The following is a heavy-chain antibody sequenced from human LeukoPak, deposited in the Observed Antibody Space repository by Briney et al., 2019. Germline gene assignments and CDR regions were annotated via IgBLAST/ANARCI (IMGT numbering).Heavy chain of an antibody. CDR2: ISWDGGST. D-gene: IGHD5-12*01. J-gene: IGHJ6*04. CDR1: GFTFDVYA. Sequence: LPGRSLRLSCAASGFTFDVYAMHWVRQAPGKGLEWVSLISWDGGSTYYADSVKGRFTISRDNSRHTLYLQMNSLGAEDAALYYCAKDKEYSGFGPILSGYYYGMDVWGKGTTVTDSS. V-gene: IGHV3-43D*04. CDR3: AKDKEYSGFGPILSGYYYGMDV.